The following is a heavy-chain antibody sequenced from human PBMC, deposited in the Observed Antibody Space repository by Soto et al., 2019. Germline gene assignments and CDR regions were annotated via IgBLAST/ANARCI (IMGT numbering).Heavy chain of an antibody. V-gene: IGHV4-59*01. CDR1: GGSISSYY. J-gene: IGHJ4*02. CDR2: IYYSGST. D-gene: IGHD4-17*01. Sequence: SETLSHTCTVSGGSISSYYWSWIRQPPGKGLEWIGYIYYSGSTNYNPSLKSRVTISVDTSKNQFSLKLSSVTAADTAVYYCARGLDYGDYEGYWGQGTLVTVSS. CDR3: ARGLDYGDYEGY.